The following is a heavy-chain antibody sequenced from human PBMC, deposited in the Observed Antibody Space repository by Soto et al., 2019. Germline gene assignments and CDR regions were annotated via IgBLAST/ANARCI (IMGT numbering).Heavy chain of an antibody. V-gene: IGHV1-3*01. J-gene: IGHJ6*02. D-gene: IGHD3-10*01. CDR3: AREGLTMVRGSMDV. CDR2: INAGNGNT. CDR1: GYTFTSCA. Sequence: AAVKVSCKASGYTFTSCAMHWVRQAPGQRLEWMGWINAGNGNTKYSQKFQGRVTITRDTSASTAYMELSSLRSEDTAVYYCAREGLTMVRGSMDVWGQWTTVTVSS.